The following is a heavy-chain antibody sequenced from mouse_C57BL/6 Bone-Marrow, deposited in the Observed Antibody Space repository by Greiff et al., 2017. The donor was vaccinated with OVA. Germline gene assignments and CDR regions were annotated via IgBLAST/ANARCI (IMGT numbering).Heavy chain of an antibody. V-gene: IGHV14-4*01. J-gene: IGHJ2*01. CDR3: TTYRY. CDR1: GFNIKDDY. Sequence: VQLQQSGAELVRPGASVKLSCTASGFNIKDDYMHWVKERPEQGLEWIGWIEPENGDTEYASKFQGKATITADTSSKTVYLHLSSLTSEDTAVYYCTTYRYWGQGTTLTVSS. CDR2: IEPENGDT.